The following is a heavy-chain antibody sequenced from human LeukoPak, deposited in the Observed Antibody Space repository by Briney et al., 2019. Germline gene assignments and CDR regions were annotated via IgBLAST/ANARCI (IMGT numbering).Heavy chain of an antibody. CDR2: ISWNSGSI. CDR3: GSSGYDH. CDR1: GFTFDDYA. V-gene: IGHV3-9*01. Sequence: PGGSLRLSCAASGFTFDDYAMHWVRQAPGKGLEWVSGISWNSGSIGYADSVKGRFTISRDNAKNSLYLQMNSLRAEDTAVYYCGSSGYDHWGQGTLVTVSS. J-gene: IGHJ4*02. D-gene: IGHD5-12*01.